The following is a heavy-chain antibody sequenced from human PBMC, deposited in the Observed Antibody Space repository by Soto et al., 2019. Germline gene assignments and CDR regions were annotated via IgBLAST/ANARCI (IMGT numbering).Heavy chain of an antibody. D-gene: IGHD6-19*01. J-gene: IGHJ4*02. CDR1: GYTFSSYG. V-gene: IGHV1-18*01. CDR3: ARDAYSSGWYNY. CDR2: ISAYNGNT. Sequence: ASVKVSCKASGYTFSSYGISWVRQAPGQGLEWMGWISAYNGNTNYAQKFQGRVTMTTDTSTSTAYMELRSLRSDDTAVYYCARDAYSSGWYNYWGQGTPVTVSS.